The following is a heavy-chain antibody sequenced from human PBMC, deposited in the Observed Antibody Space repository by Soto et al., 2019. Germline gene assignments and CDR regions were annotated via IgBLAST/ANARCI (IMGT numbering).Heavy chain of an antibody. V-gene: IGHV4-31*03. CDR3: ARVRGTHYWYFDL. CDR1: GGSISSGGYY. D-gene: IGHD1-1*01. CDR2: IYYSGST. Sequence: PSETLSLTCTVSGGSISSGGYYWSWIRQHPGKGLEWIGYIYYSGSTYYNPSLKSRVTISVDTSKNQFSLKLSSVTAADTAVYYCARVRGTHYWYFDLWGRDTLVTVSS. J-gene: IGHJ2*01.